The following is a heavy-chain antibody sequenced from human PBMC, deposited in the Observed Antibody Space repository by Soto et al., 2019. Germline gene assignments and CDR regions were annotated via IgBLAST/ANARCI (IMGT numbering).Heavy chain of an antibody. V-gene: IGHV1-69*01. CDR3: ARVLYYGSGSYSPYGMDV. CDR1: GVSFNNNG. Sequence: QVQLVQSGAEVKKPGSSVKVSCKTSGVSFNNNGIGRVRQAPGHGLEWMGGVSPPFRTSNYARKFRGRISITADASTGTVNMELSSLTSEDTAQYYCARVLYYGSGSYSPYGMDVWGQGTTVTVSS. J-gene: IGHJ6*02. CDR2: VSPPFRTS. D-gene: IGHD3-10*01.